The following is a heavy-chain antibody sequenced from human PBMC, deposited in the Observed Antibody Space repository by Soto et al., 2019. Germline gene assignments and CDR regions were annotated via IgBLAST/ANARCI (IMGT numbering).Heavy chain of an antibody. Sequence: SVKVSCKASGGTFSSYAISWVREAPGQGLEWMGGIIPIFGTANYAQKLQGRVTITADESTSTAYMELSSLRSEDTAVYYCARAREFTYYYGSGSTNYYYGMDVWGQGTTVTVSS. CDR2: IIPIFGTA. D-gene: IGHD3-10*01. CDR1: GGTFSSYA. V-gene: IGHV1-69*13. J-gene: IGHJ6*02. CDR3: ARAREFTYYYGSGSTNYYYGMDV.